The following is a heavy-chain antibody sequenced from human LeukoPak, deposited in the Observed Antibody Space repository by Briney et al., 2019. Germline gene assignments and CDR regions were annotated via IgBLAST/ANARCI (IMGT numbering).Heavy chain of an antibody. CDR2: MYYSGSS. J-gene: IGHJ6*03. D-gene: IGHD6-19*01. CDR1: GDSVSSYY. Sequence: SETLSLTCTVSGDSVSSYYWNWIRQPPRKGLEWIGFMYYSGSSNYNPSLKSRVTILVDTSKNQFSLKLSSVTAADTAVYYCARGYSSGWLEDYYYYMDVWGKGTTVTVSS. CDR3: ARGYSSGWLEDYYYYMDV. V-gene: IGHV4-59*02.